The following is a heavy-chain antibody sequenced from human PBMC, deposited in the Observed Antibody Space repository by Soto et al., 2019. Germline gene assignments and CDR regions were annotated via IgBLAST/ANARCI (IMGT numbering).Heavy chain of an antibody. CDR3: ARIIVRHNIAARRGLFDY. CDR1: GGTFSSYA. J-gene: IGHJ4*02. D-gene: IGHD6-6*01. V-gene: IGHV1-69*13. CDR2: IIPIFGTA. Sequence: ASVKVSCKASGGTFSSYAISWVRQAPGQGLEWMGGIIPIFGTANYAQKFQGRVTITADESTSTAYMELSSLRSEDTAVYYCARIIVRHNIAARRGLFDYWGQGTLVTVSS.